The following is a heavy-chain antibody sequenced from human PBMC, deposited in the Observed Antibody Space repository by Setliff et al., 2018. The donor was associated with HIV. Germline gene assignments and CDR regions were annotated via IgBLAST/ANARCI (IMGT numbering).Heavy chain of an antibody. Sequence: ETLSLTCAVSGFSINSGYSWTWIRQPPGKGLEWIGYIYYTRTTDYDPSLRSRVSMSLDTSKNQFSLKLSSVTAADTAVYYCAKKGRYYYGSGVTTDYFDDWGQGTPVTVSS. J-gene: IGHJ4*02. CDR3: AKKGRYYYGSGVTTDYFDD. V-gene: IGHV4-61*01. D-gene: IGHD3-10*01. CDR2: IYYTRTT. CDR1: GFSINSGYS.